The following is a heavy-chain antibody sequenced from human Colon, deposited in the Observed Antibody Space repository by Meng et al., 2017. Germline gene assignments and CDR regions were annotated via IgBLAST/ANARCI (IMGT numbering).Heavy chain of an antibody. Sequence: LRESWPGMVSSSVTPSLTGGVSGVSINSRNGWGWVRKAPGKGMEWIGQIDLSGKTDYNPSLKSRVTISLDKSMNQLFLEVYFVTAADTAIYYCARHLGWEFDYWGPGNLVTVSS. CDR2: IDLSGKT. CDR3: ARHLGWEFDY. V-gene: IGHV4-4*02. D-gene: IGHD6-19*01. CDR1: GVSINSRNG. J-gene: IGHJ4*02.